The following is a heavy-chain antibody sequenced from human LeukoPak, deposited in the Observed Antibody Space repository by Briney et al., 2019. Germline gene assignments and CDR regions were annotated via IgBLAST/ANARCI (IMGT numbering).Heavy chain of an antibody. J-gene: IGHJ4*02. D-gene: IGHD3-10*01. V-gene: IGHV3-21*01. Sequence: PGGSLRLSCAASGFTFSSYSMNWVRQAPGKGLEWVSSISSSSSYIYYADSVKGRFTISRDNAKNSLYLQMNSLRAEDTAVYYCARDAYYGSGSYFRAGYWGQGTLVTVSS. CDR2: ISSSSSYI. CDR3: ARDAYYGSGSYFRAGY. CDR1: GFTFSSYS.